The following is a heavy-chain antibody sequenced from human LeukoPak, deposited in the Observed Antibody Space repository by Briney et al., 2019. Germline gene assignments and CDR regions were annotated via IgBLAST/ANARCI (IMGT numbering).Heavy chain of an antibody. D-gene: IGHD4-17*01. CDR3: ARDKGGDHGIDFDY. J-gene: IGHJ4*02. V-gene: IGHV1-2*02. Sequence: ASVKVSCKASGYTFTGYYMHWVRQAPGQGLEWMGWINPNSGGTNYAQKLQDRVTMTRDTSVSTAYMELSSLTPDDTGVYYCARDKGGDHGIDFDYWGQGTLVTVSS. CDR1: GYTFTGYY. CDR2: INPNSGGT.